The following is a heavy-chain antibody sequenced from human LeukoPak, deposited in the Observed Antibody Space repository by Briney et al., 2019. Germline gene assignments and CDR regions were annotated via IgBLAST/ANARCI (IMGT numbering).Heavy chain of an antibody. CDR2: IYYSGST. D-gene: IGHD3-16*01. CDR3: ARVSYFRGGYAFDI. J-gene: IGHJ3*02. Sequence: SETLSLTCTVSGGSISSYYWSWIRQPPGKGLEWIGYIYYSGSTNYDPSLKSRVTISVDTSKNQFSLKLSSVTAADTAVYYCARVSYFRGGYAFDIWGQGTMVTVSS. V-gene: IGHV4-59*01. CDR1: GGSISSYY.